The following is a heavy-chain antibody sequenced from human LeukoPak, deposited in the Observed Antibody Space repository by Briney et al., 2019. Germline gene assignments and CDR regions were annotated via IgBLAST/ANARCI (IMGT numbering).Heavy chain of an antibody. CDR1: GYTFTGYY. CDR2: INPNSGGT. Sequence: ASVKVSCKASGYTFTGYYMHWVRQAPGQGLEWMGWINPNSGGTNYAQKFQGRVTMTRDTSISTAYMELSRLRSDDTAVYYCAKARGSYYYGSGSPYDAFNIWGQGTMVTVSS. V-gene: IGHV1-2*02. J-gene: IGHJ3*02. CDR3: AKARGSYYYGSGSPYDAFNI. D-gene: IGHD3-10*01.